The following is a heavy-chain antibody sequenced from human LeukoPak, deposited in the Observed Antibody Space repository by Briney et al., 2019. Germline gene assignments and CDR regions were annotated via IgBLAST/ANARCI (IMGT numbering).Heavy chain of an antibody. CDR3: ARVYSGHYRYFDL. V-gene: IGHV3-7*01. Sequence: GGSLRLSCAASGFTFSSYWMSWVRQAPGKGLEWVANIKQDGSEKYYVDSVKGRFTISRDNAKNSLYLQMNSLRAEDTAVYYCARVYSGHYRYFDLWGRGTLVTVSS. CDR1: GFTFSSYW. J-gene: IGHJ2*01. CDR2: IKQDGSEK. D-gene: IGHD6-13*01.